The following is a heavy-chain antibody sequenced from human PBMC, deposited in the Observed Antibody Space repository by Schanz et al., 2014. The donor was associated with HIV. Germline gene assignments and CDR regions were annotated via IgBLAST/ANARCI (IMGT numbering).Heavy chain of an antibody. Sequence: QVQLVESGGGVVQPGRSLRLSCAASGFTFSYYGMHWVRQAPGKGLEWVAVISYDGSSKYYADSVQGRFTITRDNSKSTLYLQMNSLRAEDTALYYCAKDQGYDFWSGYYNYYSMDVWGQGTTVTVSS. J-gene: IGHJ6*02. CDR3: AKDQGYDFWSGYYNYYSMDV. V-gene: IGHV3-30*18. D-gene: IGHD3-3*01. CDR1: GFTFSYYG. CDR2: ISYDGSSK.